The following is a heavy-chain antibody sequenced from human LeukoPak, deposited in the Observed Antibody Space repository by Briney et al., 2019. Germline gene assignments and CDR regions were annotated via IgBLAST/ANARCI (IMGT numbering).Heavy chain of an antibody. V-gene: IGHV1-3*01. CDR3: ALGNRDILTGLNWFDP. Sequence: ASVKVSCKASGYTFTDYTMHWLRQAPGQRLDWMGRINGGSGNTKYSPEFQGRVTITRDTSASTAYMELSSLRSEDTAVYYCALGNRDILTGLNWFDPWGQGTLVTVSS. J-gene: IGHJ5*02. CDR2: INGGSGNT. CDR1: GYTFTDYT. D-gene: IGHD3-9*01.